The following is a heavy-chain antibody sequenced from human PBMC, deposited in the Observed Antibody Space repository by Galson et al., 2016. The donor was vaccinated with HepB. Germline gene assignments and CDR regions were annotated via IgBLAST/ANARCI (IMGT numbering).Heavy chain of an antibody. V-gene: IGHV3-30*14. D-gene: IGHD6-13*01. CDR3: ARIARGSSYTLGYFDL. CDR2: ISYDGNKK. CDR1: GFTFSTYA. J-gene: IGHJ2*01. Sequence: SLRLSCAASGFTFSTYAMHWVRQAPGKGLEWVAVISYDGNKKYYAAIGTLHDSFFPDSVQGRFSISRENVKNSLYLQLNRLRAGDTAVYYCARIARGSSYTLGYFDLWGRGTLVTVSS.